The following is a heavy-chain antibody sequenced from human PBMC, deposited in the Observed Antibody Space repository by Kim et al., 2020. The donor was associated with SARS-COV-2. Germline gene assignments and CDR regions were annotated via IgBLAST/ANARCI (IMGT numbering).Heavy chain of an antibody. J-gene: IGHJ3*02. CDR2: INPNSGGT. CDR3: ERASPYSGYEGAFDI. V-gene: IGHV1-2*04. CDR1: GYTFTGYY. D-gene: IGHD5-12*01. Sequence: ASVKVSCKASGYTFTGYYMHWVRQAPGQGLEWMGWINPNSGGTNYAQKFQGWVTMTRDTSISTAYMELSRLRSDDTAVYYCERASPYSGYEGAFDIWGQGTMVTVSS.